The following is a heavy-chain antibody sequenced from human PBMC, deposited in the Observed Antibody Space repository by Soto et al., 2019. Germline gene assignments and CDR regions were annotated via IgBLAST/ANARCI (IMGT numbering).Heavy chain of an antibody. CDR3: ARASGTSLFDYYYGMDV. Sequence: SETLSLTCSVSGGSVSSGVYSWSWIRHAPGKGLEWIGFISPSGRPAYNPSLKSRVSISVDTSKNQISLELSSVTAADTAVYYCARASGTSLFDYYYGMDVWGQGTTVTVSS. V-gene: IGHV4-30-2*01. D-gene: IGHD2-2*01. CDR1: GGSVSSGVYS. CDR2: ISPSGRP. J-gene: IGHJ6*02.